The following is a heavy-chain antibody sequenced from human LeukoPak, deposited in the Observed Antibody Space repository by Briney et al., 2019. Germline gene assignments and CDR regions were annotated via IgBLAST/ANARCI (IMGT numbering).Heavy chain of an antibody. CDR2: TYYRSKWYN. J-gene: IGHJ4*02. Sequence: SQTLSLTCAISGDSVSSNSATWIWIRQSPSRGLEWLGRTYYRSKWYNDYGLSVKSRVTVNPDTSKNQFSLQLNSVTPEDTAVYYCASSPGGFYDYWGQGTLVTVSS. V-gene: IGHV6-1*01. CDR3: ASSPGGFYDY. D-gene: IGHD2-8*02. CDR1: GDSVSSNSAT.